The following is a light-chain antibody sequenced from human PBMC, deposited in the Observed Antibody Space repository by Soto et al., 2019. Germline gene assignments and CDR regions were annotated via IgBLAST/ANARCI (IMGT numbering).Light chain of an antibody. CDR3: SSFTSSTTLVV. Sequence: QSALTQPASVSGSPGQSITISCTVTSRDVGGYNYVSWYQQHPDRAPKVMIYEVSNRPSGVSNRFSGSKSGNTTSLTISGLQAEDEAYYYCSSFTSSTTLVVFGTGTKLTVL. CDR1: SRDVGGYNY. CDR2: EVS. V-gene: IGLV2-14*01. J-gene: IGLJ1*01.